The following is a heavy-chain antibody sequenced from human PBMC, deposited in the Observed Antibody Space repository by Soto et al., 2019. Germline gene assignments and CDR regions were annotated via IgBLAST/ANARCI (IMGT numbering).Heavy chain of an antibody. CDR1: GFTFSSFW. Sequence: PGGSLRLSCAASGFTFSSFWMTWVRQAPGKGLEWVANIKQDGSEKYYVDSVKGRFTISRDNARNSLFLEMKSLRSEDTAVYSCVRDRSGSYLEGFDDWGQGTLVTVSS. J-gene: IGHJ4*02. CDR2: IKQDGSEK. D-gene: IGHD1-26*01. CDR3: VRDRSGSYLEGFDD. V-gene: IGHV3-7*01.